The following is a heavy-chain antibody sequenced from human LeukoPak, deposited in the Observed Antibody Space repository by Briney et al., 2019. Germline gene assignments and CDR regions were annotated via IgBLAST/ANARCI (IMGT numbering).Heavy chain of an antibody. J-gene: IGHJ4*02. V-gene: IGHV3-30-3*01. CDR3: ARETYGLDC. CDR1: GFTFSSYA. D-gene: IGHD3-10*01. Sequence: TGGSLRLSCAASGFTFSSYAMHWVRQAPGKGLEWVAVISYDGSNKNYADSVKGRFTISRDNSKNTLYLQMNSLRAEDTAVYYCARETYGLDCWGQGTLVTVSS. CDR2: ISYDGSNK.